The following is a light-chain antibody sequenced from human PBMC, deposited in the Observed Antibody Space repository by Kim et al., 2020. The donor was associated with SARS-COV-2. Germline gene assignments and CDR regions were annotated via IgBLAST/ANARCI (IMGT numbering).Light chain of an antibody. CDR1: KVGDKY. Sequence: SLSPGEQASITWSGDKVGDKYACLYKEKPSQSPVLVIYQDSKRPSGIPKRFSGSNSGNTATLTISGTQAMDEADYYCQAWDSSTVVFGGGTQLTVL. CDR3: QAWDSSTVV. J-gene: IGLJ2*01. CDR2: QDS. V-gene: IGLV3-1*01.